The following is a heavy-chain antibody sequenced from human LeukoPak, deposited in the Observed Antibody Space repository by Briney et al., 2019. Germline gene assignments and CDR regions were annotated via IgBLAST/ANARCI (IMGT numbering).Heavy chain of an antibody. CDR3: ARRNNSSSHPHFDY. CDR2: INQTGST. V-gene: IGHV4-34*01. J-gene: IGHJ4*02. D-gene: IGHD6-13*01. CDR1: GGSFSGYY. Sequence: SETLSLTCAVYGGSFSGYYWSWIRQPPGKGLECIGEINQTGSTNYNPSLKSRVTISVDTSKNQYSLKLSSVTAADTAVYYCARRNNSSSHPHFDYWGQGTMVTVSS.